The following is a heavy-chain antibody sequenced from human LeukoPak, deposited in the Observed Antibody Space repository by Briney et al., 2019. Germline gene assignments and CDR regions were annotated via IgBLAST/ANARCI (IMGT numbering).Heavy chain of an antibody. CDR2: IYYSGST. CDR1: GGSMSSYY. D-gene: IGHD5-18*01. V-gene: IGHV4-59*01. J-gene: IGHJ4*02. CDR3: ARGVDTSIRYYFDY. Sequence: SETLSLTCTVSGGSMSSYYWNWVRQPPGKGLEYIGHIYYSGSTNYNSSLKRRLTIPVGTSKNQFSLKLSSVTAADTAVYYCARGVDTSIRYYFDYWGQGTLVTVSS.